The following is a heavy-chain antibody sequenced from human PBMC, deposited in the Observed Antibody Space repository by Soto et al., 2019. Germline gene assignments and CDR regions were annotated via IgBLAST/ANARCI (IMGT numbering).Heavy chain of an antibody. CDR2: IIPIFGTA. CDR1: GGTFSSYA. J-gene: IGHJ4*02. Sequence: QVQLVQSGAEVKKPGSSVKVSCKASGGTFSSYAISWVRQAPGQGLEWMGGIIPIFGTANYAQKFQGRVTITADESTSTAYMELSSLRSEESAVYFCARDLPYYGDYPYWGQGTLVTVSS. CDR3: ARDLPYYGDYPY. V-gene: IGHV1-69*01. D-gene: IGHD4-17*01.